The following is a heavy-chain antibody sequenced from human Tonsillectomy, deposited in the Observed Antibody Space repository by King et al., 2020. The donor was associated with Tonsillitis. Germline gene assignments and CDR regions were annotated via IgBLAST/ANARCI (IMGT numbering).Heavy chain of an antibody. CDR2: SCGSGGSP. V-gene: IGHV3-23*04. CDR1: GFTFSSDA. D-gene: IGHD1-1*01. Sequence: VQLVESGGGLVQPGGSLRLSCAASGFTFSSDAMSWVRQAPGKGVEWGSASCGSGGSPYYAYSVKGRFTISRDNAKNTLHLQMNSLRAEDTAVYYCAKTTRLEDYYYGMDVWGQGTTVTVSS. J-gene: IGHJ6*02. CDR3: AKTTRLEDYYYGMDV.